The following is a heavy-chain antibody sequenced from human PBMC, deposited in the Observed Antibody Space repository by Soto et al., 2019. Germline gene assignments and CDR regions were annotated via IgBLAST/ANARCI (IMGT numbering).Heavy chain of an antibody. V-gene: IGHV4-31*03. J-gene: IGHJ4*02. CDR2: IYYSGST. CDR3: AREVDTAFVGGIFDY. D-gene: IGHD5-18*01. Sequence: PSETLSLTCTVSGGSISSGGYYWSWIRQHPGKGLEWIGYIYYSGSTNYNPSLKRRVTITVDTSKNQFTLKLSSVTAADTAVCYCAREVDTAFVGGIFDYWGQGTMVTVSS. CDR1: GGSISSGGYY.